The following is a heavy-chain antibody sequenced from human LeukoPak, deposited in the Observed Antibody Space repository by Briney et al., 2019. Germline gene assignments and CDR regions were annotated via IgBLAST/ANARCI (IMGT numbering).Heavy chain of an antibody. Sequence: ASVKVSCKASGYTFTSYYMHWVRQAPGQGLEWMGIINPSGGSTSYAQKFQGRVTMTRDMSTSTVYMELSSLRSEDTAVYYGARAGGSYHPIDYWGQGTLVTVSS. CDR3: ARAGGSYHPIDY. V-gene: IGHV1-46*01. CDR2: INPSGGST. CDR1: GYTFTSYY. J-gene: IGHJ4*02. D-gene: IGHD1-26*01.